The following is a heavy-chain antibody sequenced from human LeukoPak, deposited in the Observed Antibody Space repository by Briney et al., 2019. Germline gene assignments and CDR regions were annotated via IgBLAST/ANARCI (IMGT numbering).Heavy chain of an antibody. J-gene: IGHJ4*02. CDR3: ARGKTTVYCGGDCYAFDY. D-gene: IGHD2-21*02. Sequence: ASVKVSCKGSGGTFSSYAISWVRQAPGQGLEWMGWISPNSGGTNYAQKFQGRVTMTSDTSISTAYMELSRLRSDDTAVYYCARGKTTVYCGGDCYAFDYWGQGSLVTVSS. CDR1: GGTFSSYA. CDR2: ISPNSGGT. V-gene: IGHV1-2*02.